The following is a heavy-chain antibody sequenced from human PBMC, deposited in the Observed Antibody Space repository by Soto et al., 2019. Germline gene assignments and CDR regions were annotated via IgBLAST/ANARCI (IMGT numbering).Heavy chain of an antibody. CDR3: ARAQAYCSSTSCYTVRGDYGMDV. Sequence: QVQLVQSGAEVKKPGSSVKVSCKASGGTFSSYAISWVRQAPGQGRAWMGGIIPIFGTANYAQKFQGRVTITADESTSTADMELSSLRSEDTAVYYCARAQAYCSSTSCYTVRGDYGMDVWGQGTTVTVSS. D-gene: IGHD2-2*02. CDR1: GGTFSSYA. V-gene: IGHV1-69*01. J-gene: IGHJ6*02. CDR2: IIPIFGTA.